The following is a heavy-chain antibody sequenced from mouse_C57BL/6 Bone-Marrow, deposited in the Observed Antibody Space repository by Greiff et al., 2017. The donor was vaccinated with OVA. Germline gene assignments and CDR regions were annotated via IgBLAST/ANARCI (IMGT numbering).Heavy chain of an antibody. J-gene: IGHJ2*01. V-gene: IGHV1-76*01. CDR3: ARDYSYDYLDY. D-gene: IGHD1-1*02. Sequence: QVQLKQSGAELVRPGASVKLSCKASGYTFTDYYINWVKQRPGQGLEWIARIYPGSGNTYYNEKFKGKATLTAEKSSSTAYMQLSSLTSEDSAVYFCARDYSYDYLDYGGQGTTLTVSS. CDR1: GYTFTDYY. CDR2: IYPGSGNT.